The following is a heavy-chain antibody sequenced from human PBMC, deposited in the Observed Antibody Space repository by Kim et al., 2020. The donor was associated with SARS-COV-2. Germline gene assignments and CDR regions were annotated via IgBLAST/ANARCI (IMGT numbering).Heavy chain of an antibody. Sequence: GGSLRLSCAASGFTFSSYGMHWVRQAPGKGLEWVAVISYDGSNKYYADSVKGRFTISRDNSKNTLYLQMNSLRAEDTAVYYCARSLGHYYGSGSPIDYWGQGTLVTVSS. CDR3: ARSLGHYYGSGSPIDY. CDR2: ISYDGSNK. J-gene: IGHJ4*02. CDR1: GFTFSSYG. D-gene: IGHD3-10*01. V-gene: IGHV3-30*03.